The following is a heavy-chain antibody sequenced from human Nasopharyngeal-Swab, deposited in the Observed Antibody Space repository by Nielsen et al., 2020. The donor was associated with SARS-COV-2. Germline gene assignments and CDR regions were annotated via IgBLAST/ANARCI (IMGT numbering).Heavy chain of an antibody. V-gene: IGHV3-33*01. CDR1: GFTFSSYG. Sequence: GESLKISCAASGFTFSSYGVHWVRQAPGKGLEWVAVIWYDGSNKYYADSVKGRFTISRDNSKNTLYLQMNSLRAEDTAVYYCAREGYGDYVSSDTYFDYWGQGTLVTVSS. CDR3: AREGYGDYVSSDTYFDY. CDR2: IWYDGSNK. J-gene: IGHJ4*02. D-gene: IGHD4-17*01.